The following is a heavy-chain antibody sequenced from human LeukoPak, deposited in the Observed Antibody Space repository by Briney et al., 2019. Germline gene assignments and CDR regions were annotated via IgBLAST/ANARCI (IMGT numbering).Heavy chain of an antibody. Sequence: SETLSLTCTVSGASISSNYWSWIRQPPGKGLEWIGYIYYSGSTNYNPSLKSRVTISVDTSKNQFSLKLSSVTAADTAVYYCARAGQQLVLSRWFDPWGQGTLVTVSS. CDR2: IYYSGST. CDR1: GASISSNY. J-gene: IGHJ5*02. D-gene: IGHD6-13*01. V-gene: IGHV4-59*01. CDR3: ARAGQQLVLSRWFDP.